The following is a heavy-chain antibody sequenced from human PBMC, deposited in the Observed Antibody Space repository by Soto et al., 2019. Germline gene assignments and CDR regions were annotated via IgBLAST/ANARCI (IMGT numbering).Heavy chain of an antibody. Sequence: PGGSLRLSCAASGFTFSSYAMSWVRQAPGKGLEWVSAISGSGGSTYYADSVKGRFTISRDNSKNTLYLQMNSLRAEDTAVYYCAKTIRFLEWLLSGGYYYYGMDVWGQGTTVTV. J-gene: IGHJ6*02. V-gene: IGHV3-23*01. CDR1: GFTFSSYA. CDR2: ISGSGGST. D-gene: IGHD3-3*01. CDR3: AKTIRFLEWLLSGGYYYYGMDV.